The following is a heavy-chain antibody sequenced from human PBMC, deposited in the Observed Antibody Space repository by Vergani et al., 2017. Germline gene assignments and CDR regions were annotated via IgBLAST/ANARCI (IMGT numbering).Heavy chain of an antibody. CDR2: ISYDGSNK. D-gene: IGHD2-2*01. Sequence: QVQLVESGGGVVQPGRSLRLSCAASGFTFSSYAMHWVRQAPGKGLEWVAVISYDGSNKYYADSVKGRFTIARDNSKNTLYLQMNSLRAEDTAVYYCARVFGKVPAAVYYFDYWGQGTLVTVSS. V-gene: IGHV3-30*07. CDR3: ARVFGKVPAAVYYFDY. J-gene: IGHJ4*02. CDR1: GFTFSSYA.